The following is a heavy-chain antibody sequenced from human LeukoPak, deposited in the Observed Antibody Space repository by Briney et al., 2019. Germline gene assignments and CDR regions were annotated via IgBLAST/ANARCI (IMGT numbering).Heavy chain of an antibody. Sequence: ASVKVSCKASGYTFTRYDINWVRQATGQGLEWMGWLNPNSGNTGYAQKFQGRVTMTRNTSISTAYMELSSLRSEDTAVYYCVGVRDAFDIWGQGTMVTVSS. J-gene: IGHJ3*02. D-gene: IGHD3-10*01. CDR2: LNPNSGNT. V-gene: IGHV1-8*01. CDR3: VGVRDAFDI. CDR1: GYTFTRYD.